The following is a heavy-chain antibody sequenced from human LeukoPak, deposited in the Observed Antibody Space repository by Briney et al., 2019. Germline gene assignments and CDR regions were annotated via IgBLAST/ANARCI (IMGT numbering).Heavy chain of an antibody. J-gene: IGHJ5*02. CDR1: GYSISSGYY. CDR2: IYHSGST. Sequence: SETLSLTCTVSGYSISSGYYWSWIRQPPGKGLEWIGSIYHSGSTYYNPSLKSLVTISVDTSKNQFSLKLSSVTAADTAVYYCARDGYSYGGWFDPWGQGTLVTVSS. D-gene: IGHD5-18*01. CDR3: ARDGYSYGGWFDP. V-gene: IGHV4-38-2*02.